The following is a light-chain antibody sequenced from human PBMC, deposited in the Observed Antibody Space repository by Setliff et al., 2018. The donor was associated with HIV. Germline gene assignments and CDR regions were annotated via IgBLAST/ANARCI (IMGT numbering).Light chain of an antibody. CDR1: SSDVGGYNY. CDR2: GVR. Sequence: QSALAQPASVSGSPGQSITISCTGTSSDVGGYNYVSWYQQHPGKAPKLIIYGVRNRPSGLSERFSGSKSGNTASLTISGLQAEDEADYSCSSYAITNSLPFGTGTKVTVL. CDR3: SSYAITNSLP. V-gene: IGLV2-14*03. J-gene: IGLJ1*01.